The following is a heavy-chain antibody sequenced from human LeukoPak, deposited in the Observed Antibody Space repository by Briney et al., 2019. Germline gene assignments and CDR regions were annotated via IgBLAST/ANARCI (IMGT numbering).Heavy chain of an antibody. CDR1: GGSISSGGYY. Sequence: SETLSLTCTVSGGSISSGGYYWSWIRQRPGKGLEWIGYIYYSGSTYYNPSLKSRVTISVDTSKNQFSLKLSSVTAADTAVYYCARVTTVVTGVDYWGQGTLVTVSS. D-gene: IGHD4-23*01. CDR3: ARVTTVVTGVDY. V-gene: IGHV4-31*03. CDR2: IYYSGST. J-gene: IGHJ4*02.